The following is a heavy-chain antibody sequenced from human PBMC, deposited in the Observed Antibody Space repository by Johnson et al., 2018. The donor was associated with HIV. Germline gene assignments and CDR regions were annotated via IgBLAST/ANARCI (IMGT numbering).Heavy chain of an antibody. CDR2: IYSGENT. Sequence: VQLVESGGGLIQPGGSLRLSCAGSGISVSRNYMSWVRQAPGKGLEWVSLIYSGENTKYADSVKGRFTISRDNAKNALYMHMNSLRAEDTAVYYCARGGIDAGEGIAFDIWGQGTLVTVSS. D-gene: IGHD6-13*01. CDR3: ARGGIDAGEGIAFDI. V-gene: IGHV3-66*01. J-gene: IGHJ3*02. CDR1: GISVSRNY.